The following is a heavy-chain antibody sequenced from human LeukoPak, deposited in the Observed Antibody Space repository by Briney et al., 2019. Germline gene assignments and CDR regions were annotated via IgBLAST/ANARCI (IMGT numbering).Heavy chain of an antibody. Sequence: GGSLRLSCAASGFTFSSYSMNWVRQAPGKGLEWVSSISSSSSYIYYADSVKGRFTISRDNSKNTLYLQMNSLRAEDTAVYYCAKALNYGDYGSYYYYYMDVWGKGTTVTISS. J-gene: IGHJ6*03. V-gene: IGHV3-21*04. CDR2: ISSSSSYI. CDR3: AKALNYGDYGSYYYYYMDV. CDR1: GFTFSSYS. D-gene: IGHD4-17*01.